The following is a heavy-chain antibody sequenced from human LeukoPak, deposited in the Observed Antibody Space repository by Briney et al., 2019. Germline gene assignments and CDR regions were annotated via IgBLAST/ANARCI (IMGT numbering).Heavy chain of an antibody. CDR3: APNLPGYSYGYWVA. V-gene: IGHV4-59*01. CDR1: GGSMSNYY. D-gene: IGHD5-18*01. CDR2: MFYTGSG. Sequence: SETLSLTCTVSGGSMSNYYWNWIRQPPGKGLEWIGYMFYTGSGKYNPSLKSRVTISVDTSKRQISLKLTSVTTADTAVYYCAPNLPGYSYGYWVAWGQGTLVTVSS. J-gene: IGHJ5*02.